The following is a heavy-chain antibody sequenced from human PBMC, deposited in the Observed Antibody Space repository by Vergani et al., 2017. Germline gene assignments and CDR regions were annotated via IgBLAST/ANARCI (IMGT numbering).Heavy chain of an antibody. V-gene: IGHV3-9*02. CDR1: GFTSAGYA. CDR3: AKDLGTSSGGGWFDP. J-gene: IGHJ5*02. CDR2: ISWNSNSI. D-gene: IGHD6-6*01. Sequence: EVQLEESGGGLVLPGRSLRLSCVASGFTSAGYAMHWVRQAPGTGLEGVSGISWNSNSIGYADSVKGRFTISRDNAKNSLYLQMNSLRAEDTALYYCAKDLGTSSGGGWFDPWGQGTLVTVSS.